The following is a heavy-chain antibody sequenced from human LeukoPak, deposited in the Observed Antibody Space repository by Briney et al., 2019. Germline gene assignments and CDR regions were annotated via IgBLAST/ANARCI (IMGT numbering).Heavy chain of an antibody. V-gene: IGHV3-21*01. J-gene: IGHJ4*02. CDR2: ISSSSEYI. Sequence: GGSLRLSCAASEFTFSSYSMNWVRQAPGKGLEWVSSISSSSEYIYYADSVKGRFTVSRDNSKNMLYLQMNSLRAEDTAVYYCAGYYYDSTTYRDYWGQGTLVTVSS. CDR1: EFTFSSYS. D-gene: IGHD3-22*01. CDR3: AGYYYDSTTYRDY.